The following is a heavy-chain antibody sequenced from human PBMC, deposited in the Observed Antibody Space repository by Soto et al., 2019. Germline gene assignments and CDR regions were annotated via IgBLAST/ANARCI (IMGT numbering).Heavy chain of an antibody. J-gene: IGHJ6*02. CDR2: ISYDGSNK. V-gene: IGHV3-30-3*01. Sequence: GGSLRLSCAASGFTFSSYAMHWVRQAPGKGLEWVAVISYDGSNKYYADSVKGRFTISRDNSKNTLYLQMNSLRAEDTAVYYCARDRGAAGTRDYYYGMDVWGQGTTVTVSS. CDR3: ARDRGAAGTRDYYYGMDV. CDR1: GFTFSSYA. D-gene: IGHD6-13*01.